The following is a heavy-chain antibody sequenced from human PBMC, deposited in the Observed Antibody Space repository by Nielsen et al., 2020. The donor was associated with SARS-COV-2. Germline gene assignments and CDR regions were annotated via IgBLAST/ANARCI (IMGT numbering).Heavy chain of an antibody. CDR3: ARDSEEGGIVVVVAATLPFDY. CDR2: ISSSSSYI. J-gene: IGHJ4*02. V-gene: IGHV3-21*05. Sequence: WIRQPPGKGLEWVSYISSSSSYIYYADSVKGRFTISRDNAKNSLYLQMNSLRAEDTAVYYCARDSEEGGIVVVVAATLPFDYWGQGTLVTVSS. D-gene: IGHD2-15*01.